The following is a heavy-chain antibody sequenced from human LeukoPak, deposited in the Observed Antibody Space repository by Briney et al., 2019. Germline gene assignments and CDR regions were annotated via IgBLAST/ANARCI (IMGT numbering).Heavy chain of an antibody. Sequence: GGSLRLSCAASGFTVSSNYMSWVRQAPGKGLEWVAVIYSGGSTYYADSVKGRFTISRDNSKNTLYLQMNSLRAEDTAVYYCARDLADKTSRGLSAFDIWGQGTMVTVSS. J-gene: IGHJ3*02. CDR2: IYSGGST. D-gene: IGHD2-15*01. CDR1: GFTVSSNY. V-gene: IGHV3-66*01. CDR3: ARDLADKTSRGLSAFDI.